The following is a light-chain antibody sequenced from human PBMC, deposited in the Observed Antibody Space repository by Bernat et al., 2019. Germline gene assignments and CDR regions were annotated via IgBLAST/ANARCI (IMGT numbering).Light chain of an antibody. Sequence: QSALTQPRSVSGSPGQSVTISCTGTSSDVGGYNSVSWYQQHPGKAPKLMIYDVSKGPSGVPDRFSGSKSDNTASLTISGLQAEDEADYYCCSYAGSYTRYVFGTGTKVTVL. CDR2: DVS. CDR1: SSDVGGYNS. V-gene: IGLV2-11*01. J-gene: IGLJ1*01. CDR3: CSYAGSYTRYV.